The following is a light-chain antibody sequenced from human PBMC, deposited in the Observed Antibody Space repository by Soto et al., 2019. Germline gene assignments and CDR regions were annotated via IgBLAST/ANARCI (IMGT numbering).Light chain of an antibody. J-gene: IGKJ1*01. CDR2: GAS. Sequence: EIVMTQSPATLSVSPGERATLSCRASQSVSSNLAWYQQKPGQAPRLLIYGASSRATCIPARFSGSGSGTKFTLTSGSLQPEDFPFYSGHQYNTWPRPFGQGTKV. CDR1: QSVSSN. V-gene: IGKV3-15*01. CDR3: HQYNTWPRP.